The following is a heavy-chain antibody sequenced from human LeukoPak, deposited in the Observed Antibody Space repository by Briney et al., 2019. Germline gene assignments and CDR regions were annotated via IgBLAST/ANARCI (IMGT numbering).Heavy chain of an antibody. J-gene: IGHJ5*02. D-gene: IGHD1-26*01. CDR3: TTSSGSYRLDP. CDR1: GFTFSSYW. Sequence: GGSLRLSCAASGFTFSSYWMHWVRQAPGKGLVWVSRINSDGSRTNYADSVKGRFTISRDNAKNMLYLQMNSLRAEDTAVYYCTTSSGSYRLDPWGQGTLVTVSS. CDR2: INSDGSRT. V-gene: IGHV3-74*01.